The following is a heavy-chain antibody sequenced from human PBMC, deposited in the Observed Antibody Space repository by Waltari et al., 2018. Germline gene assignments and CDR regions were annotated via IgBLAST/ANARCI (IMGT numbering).Heavy chain of an antibody. Sequence: QVQLQQWGAGLLKPSETLSLTCAVYGGSFSGYYWSWIRQPPGKGLEWIGEINHSGSTNDNPSRKRRVTMSVDTSKNQFSLKLSSVTAADTAVYYCARDAAAGTPALYYWGQGTLVTVSS. J-gene: IGHJ4*02. D-gene: IGHD6-13*01. V-gene: IGHV4-34*01. CDR2: INHSGST. CDR1: GGSFSGYY. CDR3: ARDAAAGTPALYY.